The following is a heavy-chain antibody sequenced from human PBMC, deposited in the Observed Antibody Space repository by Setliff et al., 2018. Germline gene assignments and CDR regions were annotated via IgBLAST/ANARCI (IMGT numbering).Heavy chain of an antibody. CDR1: GYTLTELS. CDR3: ATNSGGNTIDAFDI. D-gene: IGHD2-15*01. V-gene: IGHV1-24*01. J-gene: IGHJ3*02. Sequence: ASVKVSCNVSGYTLTELSMHWVRQAPGKGLEWMGGFDPEDGETIYAQKFQGRVTMTEDTSTDTAYMELSSLRSEDTAVYYCATNSGGNTIDAFDIWGQGTMVTVS. CDR2: FDPEDGET.